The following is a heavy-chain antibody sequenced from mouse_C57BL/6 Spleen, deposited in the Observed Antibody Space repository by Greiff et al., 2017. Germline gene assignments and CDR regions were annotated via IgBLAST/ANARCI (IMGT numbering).Heavy chain of an antibody. D-gene: IGHD1-1*01. CDR3: ASPDYYGSSYDWYVDV. CDR1: GYTFTSYW. V-gene: IGHV1-64*01. J-gene: IGHJ1*03. Sequence: QVQLQQPGAELVKPGASVKLSCQASGYTFTSYWMHWVKQRPGQGLEWIGMIHPNSGSTNYNEKFKSKATLTVDKSSSTAYMQLSSLTSEDSAVYYCASPDYYGSSYDWYVDVWGTGTTVTVSS. CDR2: IHPNSGST.